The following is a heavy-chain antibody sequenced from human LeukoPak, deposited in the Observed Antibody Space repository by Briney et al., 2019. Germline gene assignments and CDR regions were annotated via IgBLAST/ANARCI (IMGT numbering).Heavy chain of an antibody. J-gene: IGHJ3*02. Sequence: GGSLRLSCAASGFTFDDYTMHWVRQAPGKGLEWVSLISWDGGSTYYADSVKGRFTISRDNSKNTLYLQMNNLRAEDTAMYYCAREMYSGMYNDAFDIWGQGTKVTVSS. D-gene: IGHD1-26*01. CDR3: AREMYSGMYNDAFDI. V-gene: IGHV3-43*01. CDR1: GFTFDDYT. CDR2: ISWDGGST.